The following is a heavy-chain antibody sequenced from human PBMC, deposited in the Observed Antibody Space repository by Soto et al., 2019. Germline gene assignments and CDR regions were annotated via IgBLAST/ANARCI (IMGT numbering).Heavy chain of an antibody. J-gene: IGHJ6*03. CDR2: IYHSGST. CDR3: ARALSPSGMWFGESVLGAATSSYYYYYMDV. Sequence: SETLSLTCAVSSGSISSSNWWSWVRQPPGKGLEWIGEIYHSGSTNYNPSLKSRVTISVDKSKNQFSLKLSSVTAADTAVYYCARALSPSGMWFGESVLGAATSSYYYYYMDVWGKGTTVTVSS. V-gene: IGHV4-4*02. CDR1: SGSISSSNW. D-gene: IGHD3-10*01.